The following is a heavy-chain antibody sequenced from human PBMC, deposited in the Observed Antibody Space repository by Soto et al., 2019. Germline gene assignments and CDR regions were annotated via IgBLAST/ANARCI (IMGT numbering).Heavy chain of an antibody. V-gene: IGHV1-69*12. J-gene: IGHJ1*01. CDR3: ARGGGILTKVTTSFQH. CDR1: GGTFSSYA. Sequence: QVQLVQSGAEVKKPGSSVKVSCKASGGTFSSYAISWVRQAPGQGLEWMGGIIPIFGTANYAQKFQGRVTITADETTRTAYMELSSLRSEDTAVYYCARGGGILTKVTTSFQHWGQGTLVTVSS. CDR2: IIPIFGTA. D-gene: IGHD4-17*01.